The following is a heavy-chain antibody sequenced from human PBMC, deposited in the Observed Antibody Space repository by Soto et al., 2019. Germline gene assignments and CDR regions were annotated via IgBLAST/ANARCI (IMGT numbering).Heavy chain of an antibody. CDR3: ARDLGDYAFDY. Sequence: PSETLSLTCTVSGGSISSYYWSWIRQPPGKGLEWIGYIYNSGSTKYNPSLKSRVTISVDTSKNQFSLRLSSVTASVTAVYYCARDLGDYAFDYWGQGTLVTVSS. J-gene: IGHJ4*02. D-gene: IGHD4-17*01. CDR1: GGSISSYY. CDR2: IYNSGST. V-gene: IGHV4-59*01.